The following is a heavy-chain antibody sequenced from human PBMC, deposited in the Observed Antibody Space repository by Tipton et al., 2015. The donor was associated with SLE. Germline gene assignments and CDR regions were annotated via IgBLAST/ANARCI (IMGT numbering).Heavy chain of an antibody. V-gene: IGHV3-21*01. Sequence: AVSGFTFSSYSMNWVRQAPGKGLEWVSSISSSSSYIYYADSVKGRFTISRDNAKNSLYLQMNSLRAEDTAVYYCARVSNFNDAFDIWGQGTMVTVSS. CDR3: ARVSNFNDAFDI. J-gene: IGHJ3*02. CDR1: GFTFSSYS. CDR2: ISSSSSYI. D-gene: IGHD4/OR15-4a*01.